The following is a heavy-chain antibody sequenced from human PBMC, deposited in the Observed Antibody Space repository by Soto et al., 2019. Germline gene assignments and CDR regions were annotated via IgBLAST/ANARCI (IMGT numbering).Heavy chain of an antibody. V-gene: IGHV3-30*18. CDR2: ITYDGSNK. Sequence: GGSLRLSCQASGFNFDNYGMHWVRQAPGKGLEWVAVITYDGSNKYYADSVKGRFTISRDNSKNTLSLHLNTLKPEDTAVYHCAKDRVGGTFYTPLGFWGQGTRVTVSS. CDR1: GFNFDNYG. D-gene: IGHD1-7*01. CDR3: AKDRVGGTFYTPLGF. J-gene: IGHJ4*02.